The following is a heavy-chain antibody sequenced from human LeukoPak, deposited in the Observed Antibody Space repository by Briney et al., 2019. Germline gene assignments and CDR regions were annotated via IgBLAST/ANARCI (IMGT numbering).Heavy chain of an antibody. CDR3: ARDGGSGLDY. CDR1: GFTLSNYA. J-gene: IGHJ4*02. CDR2: ISGSGDSK. D-gene: IGHD3-10*01. V-gene: IGHV3-23*01. Sequence: GGSLRLSCAASGFTLSNYAMTWVRQAPGKGLEWVSAISGSGDSKYYADSVKGRFTISRDNSKNTLYLQMNSLRAEDTAVYYCARDGGSGLDYWGQGTLVTVSS.